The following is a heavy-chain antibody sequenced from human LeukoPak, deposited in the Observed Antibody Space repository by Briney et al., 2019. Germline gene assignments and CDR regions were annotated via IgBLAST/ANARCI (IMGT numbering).Heavy chain of an antibody. CDR3: ARRAGGYSHPYDY. Sequence: GGSLRLSCAASGFTVSSNYMSWVRQAPGKGLEWVSLIYSDDTTLYADSVKGRFTISRDISKNTLYLQMSSLRAEDTAVYYCARRAGGYSHPYDYWGQGVLVTVSS. D-gene: IGHD4-23*01. J-gene: IGHJ4*02. CDR2: IYSDDTT. CDR1: GFTVSSNY. V-gene: IGHV3-53*01.